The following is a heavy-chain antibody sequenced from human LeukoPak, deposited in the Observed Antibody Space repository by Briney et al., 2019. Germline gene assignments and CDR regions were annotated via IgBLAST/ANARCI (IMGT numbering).Heavy chain of an antibody. Sequence: GRSLRLSCAASGFTFSSYAMHWVRQAPGKGLEWVAVISYDGSNKYYADSVKGRFTISRDKSNNTLYLQMNSLRAKDTAVYYCARDRESASWTFDYWGQGTLVTVSS. D-gene: IGHD2-2*01. CDR2: ISYDGSNK. J-gene: IGHJ4*02. CDR3: ARDRESASWTFDY. V-gene: IGHV3-30-3*01. CDR1: GFTFSSYA.